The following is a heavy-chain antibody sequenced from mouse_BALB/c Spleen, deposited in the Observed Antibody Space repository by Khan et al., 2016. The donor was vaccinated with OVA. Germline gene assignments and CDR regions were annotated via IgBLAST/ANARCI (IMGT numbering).Heavy chain of an antibody. CDR1: GYTFSSYW. J-gene: IGHJ3*01. CDR2: ILPGSGRN. D-gene: IGHD1-1*01. Sequence: VQLQESGAELMKPGASVKISCTATGYTFSSYWIEWVKQRPGHSLEWIGEILPGSGRNNYTEKFKGKATFTADTYSNTSYMLLSNLNSDDSAVYYCARGNYYGCSYWLGYWGQGTLVTVSA. CDR3: ARGNYYGCSYWLGY. V-gene: IGHV1-9*01.